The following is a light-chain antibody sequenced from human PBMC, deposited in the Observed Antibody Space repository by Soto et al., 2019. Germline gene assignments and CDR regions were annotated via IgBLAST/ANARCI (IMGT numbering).Light chain of an antibody. V-gene: IGLV1-40*01. Sequence: QSVLTQPPSVSGAPGQRVTISCTGSSSNIGAGYEVNWYQQLPGTAPKLLIYGNTNRPSGVPDRFSGSKSGTSGSLAISGLQTEDEGEYYCQSWDTSQSGSVFGGGTNLTVL. CDR1: SSNIGAGYE. CDR2: GNT. CDR3: QSWDTSQSGSV. J-gene: IGLJ2*01.